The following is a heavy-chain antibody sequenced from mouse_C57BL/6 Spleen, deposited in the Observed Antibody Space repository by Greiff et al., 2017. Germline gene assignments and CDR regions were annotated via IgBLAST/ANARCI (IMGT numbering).Heavy chain of an antibody. D-gene: IGHD1-1*01. V-gene: IGHV1-42*01. Sequence: VQLQQSGPELVKPGASVKISCKASGYSFTGYYMNWVKQSPEKSLEWIGEINPSTGGTTYNQKFKAKATLTVDKSSSTAYMQLKSLTSEDSAVYYCALYGSSSFYAMDYWGQGTSVTVSS. CDR1: GYSFTGYY. CDR2: INPSTGGT. J-gene: IGHJ4*01. CDR3: ALYGSSSFYAMDY.